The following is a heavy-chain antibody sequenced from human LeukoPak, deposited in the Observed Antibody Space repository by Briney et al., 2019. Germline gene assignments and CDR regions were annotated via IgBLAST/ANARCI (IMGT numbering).Heavy chain of an antibody. J-gene: IGHJ4*02. CDR3: VAGLFSNFDY. CDR2: IKSKTDGGTT. D-gene: IGHD4/OR15-4a*01. Sequence: GGSLRLYCAASGFIFSNAWMSWVRQAPGKGLEWVGRIKSKTDGGTTDYAAPVKGRFTISRDDSKNTLYLQMHSLNTEDTAVYYCVAGLFSNFDYWGQGTLVTVSS. CDR1: GFIFSNAW. V-gene: IGHV3-15*01.